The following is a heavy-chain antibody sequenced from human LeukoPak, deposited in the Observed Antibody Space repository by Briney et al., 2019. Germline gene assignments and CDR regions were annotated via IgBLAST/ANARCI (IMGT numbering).Heavy chain of an antibody. CDR1: RFTFSIYS. V-gene: IGHV3-21*01. Sequence: MSGGSLRLSCAASRFTFSIYSMNCVRQAPGKGLEWVSSISSSSSYIYYADSVKGRFTISRDNAKNSLYLQMNSVRAEDTAAYFCAMGSIAVAGTSDYWGQGTLVTVSS. J-gene: IGHJ4*02. CDR3: AMGSIAVAGTSDY. D-gene: IGHD6-19*01. CDR2: ISSSSSYI.